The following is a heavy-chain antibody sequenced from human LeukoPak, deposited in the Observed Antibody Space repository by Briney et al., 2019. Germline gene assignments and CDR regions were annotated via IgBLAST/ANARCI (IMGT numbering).Heavy chain of an antibody. V-gene: IGHV3-64*01. J-gene: IGHJ4*02. Sequence: GGSRRLSCAASGFTFSSYAMHWVRQAPGKGLKYVSAISSNGGSTYYANSVKGRFTISRDNSKNTLYLQMGSLRAEDMAVYYCARAKSYGLIDYWGQGTLVTVSS. CDR3: ARAKSYGLIDY. CDR2: ISSNGGST. D-gene: IGHD5-18*01. CDR1: GFTFSSYA.